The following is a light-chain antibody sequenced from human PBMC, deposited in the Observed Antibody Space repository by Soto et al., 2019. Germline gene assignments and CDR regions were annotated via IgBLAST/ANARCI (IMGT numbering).Light chain of an antibody. V-gene: IGKV1-39*01. CDR3: QQSYSSPYT. Sequence: DIQMTQSPSTLSASVGDRVTITCRASQTISSFLNWYQQKPGKAPKLLIYAAYSLQNGVESRFSGSGSGTDFTLTITSLQPEDFASYYCQQSYSSPYTFGQGTRLEIK. CDR1: QTISSF. J-gene: IGKJ5*01. CDR2: AAY.